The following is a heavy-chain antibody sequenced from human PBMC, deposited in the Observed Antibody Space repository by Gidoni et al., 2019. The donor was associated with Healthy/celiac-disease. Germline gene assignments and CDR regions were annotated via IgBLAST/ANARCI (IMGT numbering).Heavy chain of an antibody. D-gene: IGHD3-3*01. CDR3: ARSSTSPLFGVVREYYFDY. V-gene: IGHV4-30-4*07. CDR1: GGSISSGGYS. J-gene: IGHJ4*02. Sequence: QVQLQESGPGLVKPSQTLSLTCAVSGGSISSGGYSWSWILQPPGKGLEWIGYICYSGSTYYNPSLKSRVTISVDTSKNQFSLKLSSVTAADTAVYYCARSSTSPLFGVVREYYFDYWGQGTLVTVSS. CDR2: ICYSGST.